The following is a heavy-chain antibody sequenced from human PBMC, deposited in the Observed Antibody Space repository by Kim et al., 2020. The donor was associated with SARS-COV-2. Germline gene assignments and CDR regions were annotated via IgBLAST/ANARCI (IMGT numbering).Heavy chain of an antibody. D-gene: IGHD4-17*01. CDR2: ST. J-gene: IGHJ5*02. V-gene: IGHV3-23*01. CDR3: AKSLGGAFDP. Sequence: STYYADSVKGRFTISRDNSKNTLYLQMNSLRAEDTAVYYCAKSLGGAFDPWGQGTLVTVSS.